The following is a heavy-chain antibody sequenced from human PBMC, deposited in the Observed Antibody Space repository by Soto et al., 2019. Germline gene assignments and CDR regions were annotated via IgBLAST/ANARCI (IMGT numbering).Heavy chain of an antibody. Sequence: PSETLSLTCTVSGGSISSYYWSWIRQPPGKGLEWIGYIYYSGSTNYNPSLKSRVTISVDTSKNQFSLKLSSVTAADTAVYYCARQDYGEDAFDIWGQGTMVTVSS. CDR2: IYYSGST. CDR1: GGSISSYY. CDR3: ARQDYGEDAFDI. D-gene: IGHD4-17*01. V-gene: IGHV4-59*01. J-gene: IGHJ3*02.